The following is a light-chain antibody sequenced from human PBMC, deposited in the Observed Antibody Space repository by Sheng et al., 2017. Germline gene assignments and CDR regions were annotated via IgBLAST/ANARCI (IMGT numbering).Light chain of an antibody. CDR2: SNN. CDR1: SSNIGSNT. Sequence: QSVLTQPPSASGTPGQRVTISCSGSSSNIGSNTVNWFQQLPGTAPKLLIYSNNLRPSGVPDRFSGSKSGTSASLAISGLQSEDEADYYCAAWDDSLSGRVFGGGTKLTVL. J-gene: IGLJ3*02. V-gene: IGLV1-44*01. CDR3: AAWDDSLSGRV.